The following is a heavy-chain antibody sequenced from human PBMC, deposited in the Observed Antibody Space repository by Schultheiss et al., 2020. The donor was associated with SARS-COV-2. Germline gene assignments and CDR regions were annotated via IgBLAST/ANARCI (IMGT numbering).Heavy chain of an antibody. CDR3: ARAFIAHCSGGSCYRSGRWFDP. V-gene: IGHV4-34*01. CDR1: GGSFSGYY. J-gene: IGHJ5*02. D-gene: IGHD2-15*01. Sequence: SETLSLTCAVYGGSFSGYYWSWIRQPPGKGLEWIGEINHSGSTNYNPSLKSRVTISVDTSKNQFSLKLSSVTAADTAVYYCARAFIAHCSGGSCYRSGRWFDPWGQGTLVTVSS. CDR2: INHSGST.